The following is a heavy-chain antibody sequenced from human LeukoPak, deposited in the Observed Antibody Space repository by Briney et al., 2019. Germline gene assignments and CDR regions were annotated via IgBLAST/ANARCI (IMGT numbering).Heavy chain of an antibody. CDR1: GGSISSSNW. CDR2: IYHSGST. CDR3: ARRVNDDYGDPFDY. Sequence: SETLSLTCAVSGGSISSSNWWSWVRQPPGKGLEWIGEIYHSGSTNYNPSLKSRVTISVDKSKNQFSLKLSSVTAADTAVYYCARRVNDDYGDPFDYWGQGTLVTVSS. J-gene: IGHJ4*02. D-gene: IGHD4-17*01. V-gene: IGHV4-4*02.